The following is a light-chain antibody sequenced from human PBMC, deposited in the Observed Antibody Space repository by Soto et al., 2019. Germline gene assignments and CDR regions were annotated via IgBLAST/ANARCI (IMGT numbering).Light chain of an antibody. J-gene: IGLJ3*02. CDR3: LLYYGGAWV. V-gene: IGLV7-43*01. Sequence: QTVVTQEPSVTVSPGGTVTLTCASSTGTVTSGYYPNWFQQKPGQPPRTLIYSTSNKQSWTPARFSGSLLGGKAALTLSGVQREDEADYYCLLYYGGAWVFGGGTKLTVL. CDR2: STS. CDR1: TGTVTSGYY.